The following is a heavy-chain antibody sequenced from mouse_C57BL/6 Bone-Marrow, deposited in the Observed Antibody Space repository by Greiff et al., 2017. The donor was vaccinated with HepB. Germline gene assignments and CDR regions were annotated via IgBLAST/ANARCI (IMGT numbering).Heavy chain of an antibody. D-gene: IGHD1-1*01. Sequence: VKLQESGAELVRPGTSVKVSCKASGYAFTNYLIEWVKQRPGQGLEWIGVINPGSGGTNYNEKFKGKATLTADKSSSTAYMQLSSLTSEDSAVYFCARWDYYGSSHWYFDVWGTGTTVTVSS. CDR1: GYAFTNYL. CDR2: INPGSGGT. CDR3: ARWDYYGSSHWYFDV. J-gene: IGHJ1*03. V-gene: IGHV1-54*01.